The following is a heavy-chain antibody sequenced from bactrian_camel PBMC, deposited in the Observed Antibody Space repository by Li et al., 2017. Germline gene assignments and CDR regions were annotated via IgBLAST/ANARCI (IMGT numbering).Heavy chain of an antibody. CDR3: AVGDRSYGDSCRLKY. D-gene: IGHD6*01. CDR1: GFIFDDGD. V-gene: IGHV3S63*01. Sequence: VQLVESGGGSVQDGGSLRLSCTGPGFIFDDGDMGWFRQGAGNECEWVASISSDGSVNYDEHVQGRFTISQDNAKNTVYLQMNSLQPEDTAMYLCAVGDRSYGDSCRLKYWGQGTQVTVS. J-gene: IGHJ4*01. CDR2: ISSDGSV.